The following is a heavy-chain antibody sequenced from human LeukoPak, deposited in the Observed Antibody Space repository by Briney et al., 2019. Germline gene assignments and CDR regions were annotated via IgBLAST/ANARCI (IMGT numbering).Heavy chain of an antibody. J-gene: IGHJ3*02. CDR3: AVAYSYGRDTFDI. CDR2: INPSDGST. D-gene: IGHD5-18*01. CDR1: GYTFTSYY. V-gene: IGHV1-46*01. Sequence: GASVKVSCKASGYTFTSYYIHWVRQAPGQGLEWMGLINPSDGSTSHAQKFQGRVTTTRDTSTSTVYMELRSLRSEDTAVYYCAVAYSYGRDTFDIWGQGTMVTVSS.